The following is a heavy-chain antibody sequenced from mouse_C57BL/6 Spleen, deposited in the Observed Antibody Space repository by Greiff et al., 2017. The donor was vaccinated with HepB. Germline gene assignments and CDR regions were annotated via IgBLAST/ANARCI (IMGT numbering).Heavy chain of an antibody. Sequence: ESGPGLVKPSQSLSLTCSVTGYSITSGYYWNWIRQFPGNKLEWMGYISYDGSNNYNPSLKNRISITRDTSKNQFFLKLNSVTTEDTATYYCARDTGYYGAMDYWGQGTSVTVSS. V-gene: IGHV3-6*01. D-gene: IGHD1-1*01. CDR1: GYSITSGYY. CDR2: ISYDGSN. J-gene: IGHJ4*01. CDR3: ARDTGYYGAMDY.